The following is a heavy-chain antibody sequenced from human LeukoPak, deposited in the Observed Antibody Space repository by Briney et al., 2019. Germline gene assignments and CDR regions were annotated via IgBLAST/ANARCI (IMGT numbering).Heavy chain of an antibody. CDR3: ATRGQLDY. CDR1: GFTFSSYS. D-gene: IGHD6-13*01. Sequence: GGSLRLSRAASGFTFSSYSMNWVRQAPGKGLEWISFISSSSETIYYADSVKGRFTISRDNAKNSLYLQMNSLRAEDTAVYYCATRGQLDYWGQGTLVTVSS. CDR2: ISSSSETI. J-gene: IGHJ4*02. V-gene: IGHV3-48*01.